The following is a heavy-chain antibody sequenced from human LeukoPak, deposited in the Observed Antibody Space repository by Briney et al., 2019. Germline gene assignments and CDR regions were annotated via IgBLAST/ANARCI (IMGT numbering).Heavy chain of an antibody. CDR2: FDPEDGET. CDR1: GYTLTELS. CDR3: ARAYSSSWYGWDY. Sequence: GASVKVSCKVSGYTLTELSMHWVRQAPGKGLEWMGGFDPEDGETIYAQKFQGRVTMTRDTSISTAYMELSRLRSDDTAVYYCARAYSSSWYGWDYWGQGTLVTVSS. D-gene: IGHD6-13*01. V-gene: IGHV1-24*01. J-gene: IGHJ4*02.